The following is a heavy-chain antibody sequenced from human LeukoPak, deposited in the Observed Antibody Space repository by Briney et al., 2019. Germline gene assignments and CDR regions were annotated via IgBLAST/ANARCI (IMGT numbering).Heavy chain of an antibody. V-gene: IGHV3-48*01. CDR1: GFTFSSYS. D-gene: IGHD5-24*01. Sequence: GGSLRLSCAASGFTFSSYSMDWVRQAPGKGLEWVSYISGSSSTIYYADSVKGRFTISRDNAKNSLYLQMNSLRAEDTAVYYCARDPGLGRLLQFRCFDYWGQGTLVTVSS. CDR3: ARDPGLGRLLQFRCFDY. J-gene: IGHJ4*02. CDR2: ISGSSSTI.